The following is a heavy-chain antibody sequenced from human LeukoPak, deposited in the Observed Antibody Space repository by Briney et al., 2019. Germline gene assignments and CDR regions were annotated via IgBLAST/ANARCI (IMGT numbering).Heavy chain of an antibody. Sequence: GGSLRLSCAASGFTFSRYSMNWVRQAPGKGLEWVASISSTSTFIYSADSVKGRFTISRDTAKNSLFLQMNSLRAEDTAIYYCARDYFDSSGYPQTYYYYYMDVWGKGTTVTVSS. V-gene: IGHV3-21*01. CDR2: ISSTSTFI. CDR3: ARDYFDSSGYPQTYYYYYMDV. J-gene: IGHJ6*03. CDR1: GFTFSRYS. D-gene: IGHD3-22*01.